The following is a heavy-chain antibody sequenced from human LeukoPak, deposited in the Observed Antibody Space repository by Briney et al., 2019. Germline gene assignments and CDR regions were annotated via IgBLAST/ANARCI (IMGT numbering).Heavy chain of an antibody. J-gene: IGHJ4*02. D-gene: IGHD6-13*01. V-gene: IGHV3-66*01. Sequence: PGGSLRLSCAVSGFTVSSNYMSWVRQAPGKALEWVSLIYSDDSTYYADSVKGRFTISRDNSKNTLYLQMNSLRVEDTAVYYCARVGYTGTWYSSPPFDYWGQGTLVTVSS. CDR1: GFTVSSNY. CDR2: IYSDDST. CDR3: ARVGYTGTWYSSPPFDY.